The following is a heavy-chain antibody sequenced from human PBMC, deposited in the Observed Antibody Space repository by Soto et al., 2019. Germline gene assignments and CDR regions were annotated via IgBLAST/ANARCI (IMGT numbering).Heavy chain of an antibody. CDR3: ARDRLYDSPYYYYGMDV. J-gene: IGHJ6*02. Sequence: LRLSCAASGFTVSSNYMSWVRQAPGKGLEWVSVIYSGGSTYYADSVKGRFTISRDNSKNTLYLQMNSLRAEDTAVYYCARDRLYDSPYYYYGMDVWGRGTTVTVSS. V-gene: IGHV3-53*01. CDR2: IYSGGST. D-gene: IGHD3-3*01. CDR1: GFTVSSNY.